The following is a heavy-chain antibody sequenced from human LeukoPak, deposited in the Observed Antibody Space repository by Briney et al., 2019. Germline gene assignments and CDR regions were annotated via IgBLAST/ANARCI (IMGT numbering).Heavy chain of an antibody. J-gene: IGHJ4*02. V-gene: IGHV4-30-4*01. D-gene: IGHD6-13*01. CDR1: GGSISSGDYY. CDR2: IYYSGST. Sequence: PSETLSFTCTVSGGSISSGDYYWSWIRQPPGKGLEWIGYIYYSGSTYYNPSLKSRVTISVDTSKNQFSLKLSSVTAADTAVYYCARDLSSSWSFDYWGQGTLVTVSS. CDR3: ARDLSSSWSFDY.